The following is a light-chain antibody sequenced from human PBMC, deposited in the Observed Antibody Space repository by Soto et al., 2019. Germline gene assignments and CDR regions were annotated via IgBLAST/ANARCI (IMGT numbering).Light chain of an antibody. CDR1: QSISSW. Sequence: DIQMTQSPSSVSASIGDRVIITCRASQSISSWLAWYQQKPGKAPQLLIYAAFNLHSGVPSRFSGGGSGTDFTLTISRLQAEDFATYYCQQANSFPCTFGQGTKVEIK. V-gene: IGKV1D-12*01. J-gene: IGKJ1*01. CDR2: AAF. CDR3: QQANSFPCT.